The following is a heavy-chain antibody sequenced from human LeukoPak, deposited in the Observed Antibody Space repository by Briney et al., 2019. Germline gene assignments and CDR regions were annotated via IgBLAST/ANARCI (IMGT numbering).Heavy chain of an antibody. V-gene: IGHV3-21*01. Sequence: GGSLRLSCAASGFTFSSYAMSWVRQAPGNGLEWISSISSSSSYIYYADSVKGRFTISRDNAKNSLYLQMNSLRAEDTAVYYCARDMSYHEFDYWGQGTLVTVSS. CDR3: ARDMSYHEFDY. CDR2: ISSSSSYI. CDR1: GFTFSSYA. D-gene: IGHD1-26*01. J-gene: IGHJ4*02.